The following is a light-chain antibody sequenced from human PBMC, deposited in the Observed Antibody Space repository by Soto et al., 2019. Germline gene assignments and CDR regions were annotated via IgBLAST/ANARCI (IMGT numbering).Light chain of an antibody. Sequence: QSVLTQPASVSGSPGQSITISCTGTSSDVGGYNYVSWYQQHPGKAPKLMIYEVNYRPSGVSNRFSGSKSGNTASLTISGLQAEDEADYYCSSYTSSSTGVFGNGTKGT. CDR3: SSYTSSSTGV. CDR1: SSDVGGYNY. J-gene: IGLJ1*01. CDR2: EVN. V-gene: IGLV2-14*01.